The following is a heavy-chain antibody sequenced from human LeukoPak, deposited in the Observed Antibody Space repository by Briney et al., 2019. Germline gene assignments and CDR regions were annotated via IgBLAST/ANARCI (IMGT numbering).Heavy chain of an antibody. CDR2: ISYDGSNK. CDR3: ARDRRPITGTTGLGGAFDI. Sequence: GGPLRLSCAASGFTFSSYAMHWVRQAPGKGLEWVAVISYDGSNKYYADSVKGRFTISRDNSKNTLYLQMNSLRAEDTAVYYCARDRRPITGTTGLGGAFDIWGQGTMVTVSS. CDR1: GFTFSSYA. V-gene: IGHV3-30-3*01. D-gene: IGHD1-7*01. J-gene: IGHJ3*02.